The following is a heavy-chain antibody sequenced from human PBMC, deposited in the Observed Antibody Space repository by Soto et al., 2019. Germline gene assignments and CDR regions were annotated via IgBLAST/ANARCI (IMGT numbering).Heavy chain of an antibody. D-gene: IGHD3-22*01. CDR2: INSDGSST. V-gene: IGHV3-74*01. J-gene: IGHJ4*02. CDR1: GFTFSSYW. CDR3: ARVKLYYYDSSGYYIDY. Sequence: GGSLRLSCAASGFTFSSYWMHWVRQAPGKGLVWVSRINSDGSSTSYADSVKGRFTISRDNAKNTLYLQMNSLRAEDTAVYYCARVKLYYYDSSGYYIDYWGQGTLVTVSS.